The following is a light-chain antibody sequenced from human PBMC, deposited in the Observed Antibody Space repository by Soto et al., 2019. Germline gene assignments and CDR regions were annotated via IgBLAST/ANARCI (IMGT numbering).Light chain of an antibody. CDR1: SSDVGAYDY. Sequence: QSALTQPASVSGSPGQSITISCAGTSSDVGAYDYVSWYQQHPGKVPKLMIYDVYNRPSGVSNHFSGSKSGNTASLTISGLQAEDEADYYCSSYTTSSTLFVFGTGTKVTVL. J-gene: IGLJ1*01. CDR3: SSYTTSSTLFV. CDR2: DVY. V-gene: IGLV2-14*03.